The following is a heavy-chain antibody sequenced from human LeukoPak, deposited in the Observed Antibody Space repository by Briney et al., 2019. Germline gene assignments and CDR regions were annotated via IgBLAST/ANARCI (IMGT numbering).Heavy chain of an antibody. CDR3: TTYLVDTAMVTLFGY. Sequence: GGSLRLSCAASGFTFSNAWMSWVRQAPGKGQEWVGRIKSKTDGGTTDYAAPVKGRFTISRDDSKNTLYLQMNSLKTEDTAVYYCTTYLVDTAMVTLFGYWGQGTLVTVSS. D-gene: IGHD5-18*01. CDR1: GFTFSNAW. V-gene: IGHV3-15*01. J-gene: IGHJ4*02. CDR2: IKSKTDGGTT.